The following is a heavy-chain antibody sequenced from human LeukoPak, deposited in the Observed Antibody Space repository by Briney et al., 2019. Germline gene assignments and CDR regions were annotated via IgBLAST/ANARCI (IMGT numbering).Heavy chain of an antibody. CDR2: INQDGSQK. Sequence: GGSLRLSCAASGFTFSIYWMTWVRQAPGRGLEWVANINQDGSQKYYVDSVKGRFTISRDNSKNTLYLQMNSLRAEDTAVYYCAKGQENLDFWGQGTLVTVSS. CDR1: GFTFSIYW. V-gene: IGHV3-7*02. J-gene: IGHJ4*02. CDR3: AKGQENLDF. D-gene: IGHD1-14*01.